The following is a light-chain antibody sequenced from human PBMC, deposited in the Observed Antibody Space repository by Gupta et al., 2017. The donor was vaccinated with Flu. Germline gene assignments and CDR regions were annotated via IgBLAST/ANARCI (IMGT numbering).Light chain of an antibody. CDR1: NIGSNT. J-gene: IGLJ3*02. CDR3: ASWDDNMNAGV. CDR2: SDN. V-gene: IGLV1-44*01. Sequence: NIGSNTVSWYQQLPRTAPKLLIYSDNKRPPGVPDRFSGSKSDTSASLAISGLQSEDEADYYCASWDDNMNAGVFGGGTKLTVL.